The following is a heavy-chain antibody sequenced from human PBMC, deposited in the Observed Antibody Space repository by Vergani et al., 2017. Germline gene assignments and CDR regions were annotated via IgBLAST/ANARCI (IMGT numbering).Heavy chain of an antibody. J-gene: IGHJ6*03. V-gene: IGHV3-7*01. CDR1: GFTFSSYA. Sequence: EVQLLESGGGLVQPGGSLRLSCAASGFTFSSYAMSWVRQAPGKGLEWVANIKQDGSEKYYVDSVKGRFTISRDNAKNSLYLQMNSLRAEDTAVYYCARLSIAASMDVWGKGTTVTVSS. CDR2: IKQDGSEK. D-gene: IGHD6-6*01. CDR3: ARLSIAASMDV.